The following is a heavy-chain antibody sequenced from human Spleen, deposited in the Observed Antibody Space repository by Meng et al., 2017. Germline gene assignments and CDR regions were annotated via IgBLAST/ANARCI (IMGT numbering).Heavy chain of an antibody. Sequence: ASVKVSCKASGYTFTGYYMHWVRQAPGQGLEWMGRINPNSGGTDYAQKFQGRVTMTRDTSITTAYMVLSRLRSDDEAVYYCSRVGIYYNNGGYSDYWGQGTRVTVSS. J-gene: IGHJ4*02. CDR1: GYTFTGYY. CDR2: INPNSGGT. CDR3: SRVGIYYNNGGYSDY. D-gene: IGHD3-22*01. V-gene: IGHV1-2*06.